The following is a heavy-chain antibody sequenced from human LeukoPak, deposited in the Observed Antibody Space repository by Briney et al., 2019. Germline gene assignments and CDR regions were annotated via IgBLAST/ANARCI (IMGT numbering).Heavy chain of an antibody. D-gene: IGHD3-22*01. CDR3: AKLRPHDMEDY. CDR2: VYRDGTT. Sequence: GGSLRLSCAASGLTVSGNLMSWVRQAPGKGLEWVSVVYRDGTTYYTDSVKGRFTISRDNSKNTLYLQMNSLRAEDTAIYYCAKLRPHDMEDYWGQGTLVTVSS. CDR1: GLTVSGNL. V-gene: IGHV3-66*04. J-gene: IGHJ4*02.